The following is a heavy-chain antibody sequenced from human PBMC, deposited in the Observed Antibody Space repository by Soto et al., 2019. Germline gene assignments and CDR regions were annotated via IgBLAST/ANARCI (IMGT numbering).Heavy chain of an antibody. CDR3: ARWGSGPSADDY. V-gene: IGHV3-30-3*01. Sequence: QVQLVGSGGGVVQPGRSLRLSCAASGFTFSSYAMHWVRQAPGKGLEWVAGISYDGSNKYYADSVKGRFTISRDNSKNTLYLQMNSLRAEDTAVYYCARWGSGPSADDYWGQGTLVTVSS. D-gene: IGHD2-15*01. CDR2: ISYDGSNK. CDR1: GFTFSSYA. J-gene: IGHJ4*02.